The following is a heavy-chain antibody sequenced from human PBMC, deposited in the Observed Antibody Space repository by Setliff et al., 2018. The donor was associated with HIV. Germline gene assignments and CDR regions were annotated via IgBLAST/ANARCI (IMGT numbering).Heavy chain of an antibody. V-gene: IGHV4-38-2*02. CDR2: IYHSGTT. CDR3: ARQGLVLVPASIDWRLPPSPIDY. Sequence: SETLSLTCTVSGYPISSGYYWGWIRQPPGKGLEWIGSIYHSGTTYYNPSLKSRITISVDTSKNQFSLRLSSVTAADTAVYYCARQGLVLVPASIDWRLPPSPIDYWGQGALVTVSS. J-gene: IGHJ4*02. D-gene: IGHD2-2*01. CDR1: GYPISSGYY.